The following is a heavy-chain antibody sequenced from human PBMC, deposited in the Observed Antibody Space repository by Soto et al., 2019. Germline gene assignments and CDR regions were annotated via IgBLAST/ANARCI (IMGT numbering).Heavy chain of an antibody. J-gene: IGHJ5*02. CDR2: IDYSGST. CDR1: GVSISSYY. D-gene: IGHD3-10*01. Sequence: HVQLQESGPGLVKPSETLSLTCTVSGVSISSYYWSWIRQPPGKGLEWIGYIDYSGSTDYNPSLKTRFTISVDASQRHFYLGLMSVTAADTAIYYCARLGFGELYSPLVSWGQGTLVTVST. V-gene: IGHV4-59*08. CDR3: ARLGFGELYSPLVS.